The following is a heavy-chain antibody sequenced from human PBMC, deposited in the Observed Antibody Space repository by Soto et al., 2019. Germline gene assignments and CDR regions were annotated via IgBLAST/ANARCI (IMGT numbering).Heavy chain of an antibody. V-gene: IGHV1-69*13. D-gene: IGHD3-10*01. Sequence: SVKVSCKASGGTLSNFAINWVRQAPGQGLEWMGGIIPILGTTNYTQKLQGRVTITADESTSTVYMDLSSLKSEDTAVYYCARDPINYGSGGLHVWGQGTTVTVSS. CDR1: GGTLSNFA. CDR2: IIPILGTT. J-gene: IGHJ6*02. CDR3: ARDPINYGSGGLHV.